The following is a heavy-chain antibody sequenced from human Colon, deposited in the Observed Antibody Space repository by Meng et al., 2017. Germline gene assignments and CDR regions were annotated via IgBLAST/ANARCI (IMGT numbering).Heavy chain of an antibody. CDR3: ARVDGYGSGNYYSRLAY. J-gene: IGHJ4*02. Sequence: QPQPQESGPRRVKPSETLSLTCTVSCSSITSSSFYWGWIRQPPGKGLEWIGNIYYSGNTYYNPSLKSRVTISLDTPKNQFSLRLSSVTAADTAVYYCARVDGYGSGNYYSRLAYWGQGTLVTVSS. D-gene: IGHD3-10*01. CDR1: CSSITSSSFY. CDR2: IYYSGNT. V-gene: IGHV4-39*07.